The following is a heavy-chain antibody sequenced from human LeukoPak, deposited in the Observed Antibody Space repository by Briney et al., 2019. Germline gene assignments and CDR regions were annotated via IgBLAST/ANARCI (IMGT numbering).Heavy chain of an antibody. D-gene: IGHD4-17*01. CDR2: FDPEDGET. Sequence: GASVKVSCKVSGYTLTELSMHWVRQAPGKGLEWMGGFDPEDGETIYAQKFQGRVTMTEDTSTDTAYMELSSLRSEDTAVYYCATLPPYAYYYYMDVWGKGTTVTVSS. V-gene: IGHV1-24*01. J-gene: IGHJ6*03. CDR3: ATLPPYAYYYYMDV. CDR1: GYTLTELS.